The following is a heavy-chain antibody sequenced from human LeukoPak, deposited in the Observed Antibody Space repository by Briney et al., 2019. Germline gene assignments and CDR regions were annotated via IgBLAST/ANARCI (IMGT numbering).Heavy chain of an antibody. D-gene: IGHD3-10*01. Sequence: GRSLRLSCAASGFTFEDYAMHWVRQAPGKGLEWVSGISWNGGSTGYADSVKGRFTISRDNAKNSLYLQMNSLRAEDTALYHCARVRYGSGSPTYYFDYWGQGTLVTVSS. V-gene: IGHV3-20*01. CDR1: GFTFEDYA. J-gene: IGHJ4*02. CDR2: ISWNGGST. CDR3: ARVRYGSGSPTYYFDY.